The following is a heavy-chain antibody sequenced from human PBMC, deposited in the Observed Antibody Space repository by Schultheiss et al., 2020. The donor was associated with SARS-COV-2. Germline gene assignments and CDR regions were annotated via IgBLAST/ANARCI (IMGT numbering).Heavy chain of an antibody. CDR2: IKSKTDGGTT. Sequence: GESLKISCAASGFTFSNAWMSWVRQAPGKGLEWVGRIKSKTDGGTTDYAAPVKGRFTISRDDSKNTLYLQMNSLRAEDTAVYYCAPSRGSWYLYFQHWGQGTLVTVSS. CDR1: GFTFSNAW. V-gene: IGHV3-15*01. J-gene: IGHJ1*01. D-gene: IGHD6-13*01. CDR3: APSRGSWYLYFQH.